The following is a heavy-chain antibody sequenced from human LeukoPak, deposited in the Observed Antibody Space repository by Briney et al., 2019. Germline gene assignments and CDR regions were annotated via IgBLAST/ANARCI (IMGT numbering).Heavy chain of an antibody. CDR1: GFTFSSYA. Sequence: GGSLRLSCAASGFTFSSYAMHWVRQAPGKGLEWVAVISYDGSNKYYADSVKGRFTISRDNSKNTLDLQMNSLRAEDTAVYYCAQGWDFFDYWGQGTLVTVSS. V-gene: IGHV3-30-3*02. CDR2: ISYDGSNK. J-gene: IGHJ4*02. D-gene: IGHD1-26*01. CDR3: AQGWDFFDY.